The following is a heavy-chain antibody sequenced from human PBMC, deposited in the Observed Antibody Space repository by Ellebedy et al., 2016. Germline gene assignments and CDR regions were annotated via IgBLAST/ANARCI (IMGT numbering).Heavy chain of an antibody. CDR2: ISGSGGST. Sequence: GGSLRLXXAASGFTFSSYAMSWVRQAPGKGLEWVSAISGSGGSTYYADSVKGRFTISRDNSKNTLYLQMNSLRAEDTAVYYCAREGYCTNGVCSDAFDIWGQGTMVTVSS. J-gene: IGHJ3*02. D-gene: IGHD2-8*01. CDR1: GFTFSSYA. CDR3: AREGYCTNGVCSDAFDI. V-gene: IGHV3-23*01.